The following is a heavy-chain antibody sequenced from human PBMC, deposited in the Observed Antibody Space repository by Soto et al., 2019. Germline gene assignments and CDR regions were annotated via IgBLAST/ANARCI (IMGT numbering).Heavy chain of an antibody. D-gene: IGHD3-10*01. Sequence: QSQTLSLTCAISGDSVSSNSAAWNWIRQSPSRGLEWLGRTYYRSKWYNDYAVSVKSRITINPDTSKNQFYLQLNSVTPEDTAVYYCARDNYGSGSYYNYFDYWGQGTLVTVSS. CDR3: ARDNYGSGSYYNYFDY. CDR1: GDSVSSNSAA. J-gene: IGHJ4*02. CDR2: TYYRSKWYN. V-gene: IGHV6-1*01.